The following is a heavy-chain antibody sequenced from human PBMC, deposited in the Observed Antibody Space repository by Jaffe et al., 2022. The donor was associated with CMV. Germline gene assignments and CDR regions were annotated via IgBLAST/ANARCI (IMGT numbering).Heavy chain of an antibody. V-gene: IGHV3-49*04. CDR1: GFTFGDYA. Sequence: EVQLVESGGGLVQPGRSLRLSCTASGFTFGDYAMSWVRQAPGKGLEWVGFIRSKAYGGTTEYAASVKGRFTISRDDSKSIAYLQMNSLKTEDTAVYYCTRAAYCGGDCSPIWGQGTMVTVSS. J-gene: IGHJ3*02. D-gene: IGHD2-21*02. CDR2: IRSKAYGGTT. CDR3: TRAAYCGGDCSPI.